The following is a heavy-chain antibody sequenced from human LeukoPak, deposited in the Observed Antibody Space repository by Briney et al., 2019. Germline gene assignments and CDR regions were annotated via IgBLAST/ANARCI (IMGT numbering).Heavy chain of an antibody. V-gene: IGHV4-38-2*01. CDR1: GYSISSGYY. J-gene: IGHJ5*02. CDR3: ASSYYGSGVNWFDP. CDR2: IYHSGST. D-gene: IGHD3-10*01. Sequence: PSETLSLTCAVSGYSISSGYYWGWIRQPPGKGQEWIGSIYHSGSTYYNPSLKSRVTISVDTSKNQFSLKLSSVTAADTAVYYCASSYYGSGVNWFDPWGQGTLVTVSS.